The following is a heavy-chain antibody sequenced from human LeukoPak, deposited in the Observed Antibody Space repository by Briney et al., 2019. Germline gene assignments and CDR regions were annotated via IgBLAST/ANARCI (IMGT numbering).Heavy chain of an antibody. Sequence: SETLSLTCTVSGGSISSYYWSWIRQPPGKGLEWIGYIYYSGSTNYNPSLKSRVTISVDTSKNQFSLKLRSVTAADTAVYYCARDYDYVWGSYRYTFDIWGQGTMVTVSS. J-gene: IGHJ3*02. CDR1: GGSISSYY. V-gene: IGHV4-59*01. CDR2: IYYSGST. D-gene: IGHD3-16*02. CDR3: ARDYDYVWGSYRYTFDI.